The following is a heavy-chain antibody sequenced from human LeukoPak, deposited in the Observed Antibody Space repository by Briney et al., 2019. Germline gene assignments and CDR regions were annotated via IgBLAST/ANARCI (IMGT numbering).Heavy chain of an antibody. V-gene: IGHV4-59*12. Sequence: SETLSLTCTVSGGSISSYYWSWIRQPPGKGLEWIGYIYYSGSTNYNPSLKSRVTISVDTSKNQFSLKLSSVTAADTAVYYCARDISGSYYNPQYYFDYWGQGTLVTVSS. J-gene: IGHJ4*02. CDR2: IYYSGST. CDR1: GGSISSYY. CDR3: ARDISGSYYNPQYYFDY. D-gene: IGHD3-10*01.